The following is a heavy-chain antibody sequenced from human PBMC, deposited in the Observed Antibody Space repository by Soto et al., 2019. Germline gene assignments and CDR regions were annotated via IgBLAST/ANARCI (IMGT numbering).Heavy chain of an antibody. CDR3: ARSGGSFNLDY. CDR1: GGSISNYY. V-gene: IGHV4-4*07. CDR2: IYNSGST. D-gene: IGHD1-26*01. Sequence: QVQLQESGPGLVKPSETLSLTCTVSGGSISNYYWCWIRQPAGKGLEWIGRIYNSGSTKYNPSLKSRVTMSEDTSKNQFSLNLISVTAADTAVYYCARSGGSFNLDYWGLGTLVTVSS. J-gene: IGHJ4*02.